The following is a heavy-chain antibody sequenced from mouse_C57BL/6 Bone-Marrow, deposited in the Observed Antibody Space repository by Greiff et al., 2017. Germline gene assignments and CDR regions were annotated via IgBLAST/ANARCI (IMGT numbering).Heavy chain of an antibody. D-gene: IGHD2-3*01. CDR2: IGTGSGST. Sequence: ESGAELVKPGASVKISCKASGYTFTDYYINWVKQRPGQGLEWIGKIGTGSGSTSYNEKFKGKATLTADKSSSTAYMQLSSLTSEDSAVYFCAIRWFLRGAYWGQGTLVTVSA. V-gene: IGHV1-77*01. J-gene: IGHJ3*01. CDR3: AIRWFLRGAY. CDR1: GYTFTDYY.